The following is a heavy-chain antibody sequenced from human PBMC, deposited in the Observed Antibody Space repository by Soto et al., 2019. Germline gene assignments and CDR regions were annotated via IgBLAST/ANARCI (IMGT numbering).Heavy chain of an antibody. D-gene: IGHD5-18*01. Sequence: EVQLVESGGGLVQPGGSLRLSCAASGFTFTGYWMHWVRQAPGKGLVCVSRINSDGSSTTYADSVKGRFTISIDNAKNTMYLQMNSLRAEDTAVYYCARGGGYSDGANDYWGQGTLVTVSS. CDR2: INSDGSST. V-gene: IGHV3-74*01. CDR3: ARGGGYSDGANDY. J-gene: IGHJ4*02. CDR1: GFTFTGYW.